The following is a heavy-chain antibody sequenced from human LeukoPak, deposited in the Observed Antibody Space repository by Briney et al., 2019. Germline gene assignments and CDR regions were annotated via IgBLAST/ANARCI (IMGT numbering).Heavy chain of an antibody. V-gene: IGHV4-34*01. CDR1: GASYNAYY. CDR3: AVGITILGVAASFDS. J-gene: IGHJ4*02. Sequence: SETMSLTCAVYGASYNAYYWSWIRQPPGKGLEWIGDIDHRGTATYNPSLKSRLSISADASKNQFSLKLNSVTDADTAVYYCAVGITILGVAASFDSWGQGSLVIVSS. CDR2: IDHRGTA. D-gene: IGHD3-3*01.